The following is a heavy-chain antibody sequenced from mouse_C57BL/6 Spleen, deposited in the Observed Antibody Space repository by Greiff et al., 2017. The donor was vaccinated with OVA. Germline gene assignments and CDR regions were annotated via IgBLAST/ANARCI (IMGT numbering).Heavy chain of an antibody. CDR3: ARPTTVVAHYYAMDY. D-gene: IGHD1-1*01. Sequence: EVQLVESGGGLVKPGGSLKLSCAASGFTFSSYTMSWVRQTPEKRLEWVATISGGGGNTYYPDSVKGRFTISRDNAKNTLYLQMSSLRSEDTALYYCARPTTVVAHYYAMDYWGQGTSVTVSS. CDR1: GFTFSSYT. J-gene: IGHJ4*01. V-gene: IGHV5-9*01. CDR2: ISGGGGNT.